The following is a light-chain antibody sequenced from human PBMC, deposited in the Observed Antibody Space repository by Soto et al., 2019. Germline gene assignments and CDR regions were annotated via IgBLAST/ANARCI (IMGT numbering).Light chain of an antibody. J-gene: IGLJ1*01. Sequence: QSVLRQPRSVCGAPGQRVTIACTGSTSNIGADYDVHWYQQLPGTAPKLLIYGSSDRPSGVPDRFSGSKSGTSASLAITGLPAEDEDDYYCQSYDSSLLNYVFGTGTKVTV. CDR3: QSYDSSLLNYV. CDR1: TSNIGADYD. CDR2: GSS. V-gene: IGLV1-40*01.